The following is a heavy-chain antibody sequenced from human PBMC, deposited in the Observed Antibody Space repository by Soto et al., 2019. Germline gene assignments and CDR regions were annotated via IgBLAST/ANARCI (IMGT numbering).Heavy chain of an antibody. J-gene: IGHJ3*02. CDR3: ARDLDSSGYYRANAFDI. Sequence: PGGSLRLSCAASGFAFSGSGIHWVRQASGKGLEWVGHIRTKTNSYATEYAPSVRGRFTISRDDSKNTAYLQMASLKTEDTAVYYCARDLDSSGYYRANAFDIWGQGTMVTVSS. D-gene: IGHD3-22*01. V-gene: IGHV3-73*01. CDR2: IRTKTNSYAT. CDR1: GFAFSGSG.